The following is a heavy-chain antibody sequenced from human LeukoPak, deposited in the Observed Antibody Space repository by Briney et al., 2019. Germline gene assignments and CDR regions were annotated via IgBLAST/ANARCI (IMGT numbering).Heavy chain of an antibody. CDR1: GGSTSSRSFY. D-gene: IGHD3-3*01. CDR2: IYYSGST. CDR3: ARHNDFWSKYYRFYFDY. J-gene: IGHJ4*02. Sequence: SETLSLTCTVSGGSTSSRSFYWGWIRQPPGKGLEWIGSIYYSGSTYYNPSLESRVTISVDTSKNQFSLKLSSVTAADTAVYYCARHNDFWSKYYRFYFDYWGQGTLVTVSS. V-gene: IGHV4-39*01.